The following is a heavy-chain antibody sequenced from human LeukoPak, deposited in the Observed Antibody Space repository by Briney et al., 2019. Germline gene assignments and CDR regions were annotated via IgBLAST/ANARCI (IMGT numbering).Heavy chain of an antibody. CDR3: AIRLGLNWNNYFDY. CDR2: VNPNNGGT. D-gene: IGHD1-1*01. Sequence: ASVKVSCKASGYTFTGYYMHWVGQAPGQGLEWMGWVNPNNGGTASAQKFQGRVTMTRDTSISTAYMEVSSLRSDDTAVYYCAIRLGLNWNNYFDYWGQGTLVTVSS. CDR1: GYTFTGYY. J-gene: IGHJ4*02. V-gene: IGHV1-2*02.